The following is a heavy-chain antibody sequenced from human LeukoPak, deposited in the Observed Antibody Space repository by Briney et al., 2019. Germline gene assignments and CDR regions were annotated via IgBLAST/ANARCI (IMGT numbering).Heavy chain of an antibody. CDR1: GYTFTGYY. V-gene: IGHV1-2*02. Sequence: ASVKVSCKASGYTFTGYYMHWVRQAPGQGLEWMGWINPNSGGTNYAQKFQGRVTMTRDTSISTAYMELSRLRSDDTAVYYCARETYYYDSSGSSAGPFDYWGQGILVTVSS. J-gene: IGHJ4*02. CDR2: INPNSGGT. CDR3: ARETYYYDSSGSSAGPFDY. D-gene: IGHD3-22*01.